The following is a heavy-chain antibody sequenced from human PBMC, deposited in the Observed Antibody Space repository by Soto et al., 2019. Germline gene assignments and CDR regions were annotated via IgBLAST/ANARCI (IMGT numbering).Heavy chain of an antibody. Sequence: EVQLLESGGGWLQPGGSLGLSCAALGFPFSGYALNGVRQAPGRGLGWSPAMSGTGGSPYYADSVKGRFTISRDNSKNTLYLQMNSLRVEDTAVFYCAKAGFSSGWSPSYFDYWGQGTLVTVSS. CDR3: AKAGFSSGWSPSYFDY. CDR1: GFPFSGYA. CDR2: MSGTGGSP. J-gene: IGHJ4*02. V-gene: IGHV3-23*01. D-gene: IGHD6-19*01.